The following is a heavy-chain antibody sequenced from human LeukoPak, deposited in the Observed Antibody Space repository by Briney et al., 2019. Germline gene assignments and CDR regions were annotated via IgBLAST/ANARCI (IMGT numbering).Heavy chain of an antibody. CDR3: VYYNSSGYYYGRLRY. Sequence: GGSLRLSCAASGFTFSSYWMSWVRQAPGKGLEWVANIKQDGSEKYYVDSVKGRFTISRDNSKNTLYLHMSSLRAEDTAVYFCVYYNSSGYYYGRLRYWGQGTPVTVSS. D-gene: IGHD3-22*01. CDR2: IKQDGSEK. V-gene: IGHV3-7*03. J-gene: IGHJ4*02. CDR1: GFTFSSYW.